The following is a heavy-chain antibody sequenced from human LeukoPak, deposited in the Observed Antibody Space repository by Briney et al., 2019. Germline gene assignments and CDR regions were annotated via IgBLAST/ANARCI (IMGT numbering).Heavy chain of an antibody. D-gene: IGHD2-2*01. Sequence: PGRSLRLSCAASGFTFSSYAMHWVRQAPGKGLEWVAVISYDGSNKYYADSVKGRFTISRDNSKNTLYLQMNSLRAEDTAVYYCARDSTTSHCLDYWGQGTLVTVSS. CDR2: ISYDGSNK. J-gene: IGHJ4*02. CDR3: ARDSTTSHCLDY. CDR1: GFTFSSYA. V-gene: IGHV3-30*04.